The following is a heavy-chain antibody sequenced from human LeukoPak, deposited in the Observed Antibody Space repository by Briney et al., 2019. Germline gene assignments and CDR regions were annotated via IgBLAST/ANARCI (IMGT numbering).Heavy chain of an antibody. V-gene: IGHV1-18*01. Sequence: ASVKVSCKASGYTFTSYGISWVRQAPGQGLEWMGWISAYNGNTNYAQKLQGRVTMTRNPSISTAYMELSSLRSEDTAVYYCARGARIAARRENWFDPWGQGTLVTVSS. CDR1: GYTFTSYG. CDR2: ISAYNGNT. D-gene: IGHD6-6*01. CDR3: ARGARIAARRENWFDP. J-gene: IGHJ5*02.